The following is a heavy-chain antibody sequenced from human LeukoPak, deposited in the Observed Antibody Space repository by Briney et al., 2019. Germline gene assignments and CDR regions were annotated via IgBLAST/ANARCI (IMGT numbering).Heavy chain of an antibody. D-gene: IGHD2-15*01. V-gene: IGHV4-59*01. CDR3: ASGYCSGGSCYAFDY. J-gene: IGHJ4*02. CDR2: IYYSGST. Sequence: SETLSLTCTVSGGSISSYYWSWLRQPPGKGLEWVGYIYYSGSTNYNPSLKSLVTISFDTSKNQFSLKLSSVTAADTAVYYCASGYCSGGSCYAFDYWGQGTLVTVSS. CDR1: GGSISSYY.